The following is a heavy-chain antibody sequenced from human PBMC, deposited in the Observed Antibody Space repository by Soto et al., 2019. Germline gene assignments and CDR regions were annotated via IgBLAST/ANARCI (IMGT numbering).Heavy chain of an antibody. CDR1: GFTFSTFW. V-gene: IGHV3-7*01. J-gene: IGHJ6*03. CDR2: IKKDGCEN. Sequence: EVQLVESGGGLVQPGGSLRLSCAASGFTFSTFWMSWVRQAPGKGLELVANIKKDGCENYYVDAVKGRFTISRDNDENSLYLQMNSLRGEDTAVYYCANGERDFFYTGGRYYYFSYIDVWGKGTTVAASS. D-gene: IGHD3-3*01. CDR3: ANGERDFFYTGGRYYYFSYIDV.